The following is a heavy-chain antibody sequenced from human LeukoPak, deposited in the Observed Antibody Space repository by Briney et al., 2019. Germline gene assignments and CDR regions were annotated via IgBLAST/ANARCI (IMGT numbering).Heavy chain of an antibody. CDR2: ISSSSSTI. V-gene: IGHV3-48*01. CDR3: AREYCSSTSCYPIFDY. D-gene: IGHD2-2*01. Sequence: PGGSLRLSCAASGFTFSSYSMNWVRQAPGKGLEWVSYISSSSSTIYYADSVKGRFTISRDNAKNSLYLQMNSLRAEDTAVYYCAREYCSSTSCYPIFDYWCQGTLVTVSS. J-gene: IGHJ4*02. CDR1: GFTFSSYS.